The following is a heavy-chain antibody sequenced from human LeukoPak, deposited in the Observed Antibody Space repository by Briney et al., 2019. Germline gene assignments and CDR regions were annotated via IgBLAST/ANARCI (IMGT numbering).Heavy chain of an antibody. CDR3: ARGIEDYYYYMDV. CDR2: IYSGGSA. V-gene: IGHV3-53*01. J-gene: IGHJ6*03. D-gene: IGHD3-16*01. Sequence: GGSLRLSCAASGFTASSNYMSWVRQAPGKGLEWGSVIYSGGSAYYADSVKGRFTISRDNSKNTLYLQMNSLRAGDTAVYYCARGIEDYYYYMDVWGKGTTVTISS. CDR1: GFTASSNY.